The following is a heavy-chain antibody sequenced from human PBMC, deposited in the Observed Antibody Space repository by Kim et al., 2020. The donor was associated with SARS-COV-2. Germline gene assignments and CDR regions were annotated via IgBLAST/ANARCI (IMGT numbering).Heavy chain of an antibody. J-gene: IGHJ5*02. CDR1: GGSITDNNYY. CDR2: IFYSGGT. D-gene: IGHD7-27*01. CDR3: ARSGKIRAWGWFDP. Sequence: SETLSLTCTVSGGSITDNNYYWGWIRQPTGKELEWIGSIFYSGGTWYNPSLRSRLSISLDSSKNQLSLKLSSVTAAETAIYYCARSGKIRAWGWFDPWGQRTLVAVAS. V-gene: IGHV4-39*01.